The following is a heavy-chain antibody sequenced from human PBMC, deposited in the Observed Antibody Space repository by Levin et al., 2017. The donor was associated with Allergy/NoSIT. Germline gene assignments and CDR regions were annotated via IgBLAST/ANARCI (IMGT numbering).Heavy chain of an antibody. J-gene: IGHJ4*02. V-gene: IGHV3-9*01. CDR2: ISWNSGSI. CDR3: ARATWVTHTKHFDY. D-gene: IGHD2-21*02. Sequence: GGSLRLSCAASGFTFDDYAMHWVRQAPGKGLEWVSGISWNSGSIGYADSVKGRFTISRDNAKNSLYLQMNSLRAEDTALYYCARATWVTHTKHFDYWGQGTLVTVSS. CDR1: GFTFDDYA.